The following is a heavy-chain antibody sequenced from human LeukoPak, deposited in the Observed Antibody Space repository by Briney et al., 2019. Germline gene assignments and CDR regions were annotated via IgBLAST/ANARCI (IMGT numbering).Heavy chain of an antibody. Sequence: PGGSLRLSCAASGFTFSSYAMSWVRQAPGKGLEWVSAISRNGGSTYYADSVKGRFTISRDNSKNTLFMQMNSLRAEDTAVYYCAKDFYDSSGSRYDYWGQGTLVSVSS. CDR1: GFTFSSYA. D-gene: IGHD3-22*01. V-gene: IGHV3-23*01. CDR2: ISRNGGST. CDR3: AKDFYDSSGSRYDY. J-gene: IGHJ4*02.